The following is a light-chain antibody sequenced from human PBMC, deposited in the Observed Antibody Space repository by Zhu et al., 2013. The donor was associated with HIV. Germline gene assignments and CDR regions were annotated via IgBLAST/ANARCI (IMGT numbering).Light chain of an antibody. CDR2: DVT. V-gene: IGLV2-11*01. J-gene: IGLJ2*01. CDR1: SSDVGGCDY. Sequence: QSALTQPRSVSGSPGQSVTISCTGTSSDVGGCDYVSWYQQHPGKAPKLMIYDVTKRPSGVPDRFSASKSGNTASLTISGLRAEDEADYYCQSYDSSLSGSRVFGGGTKLTVL. CDR3: QSYDSSLSGSRV.